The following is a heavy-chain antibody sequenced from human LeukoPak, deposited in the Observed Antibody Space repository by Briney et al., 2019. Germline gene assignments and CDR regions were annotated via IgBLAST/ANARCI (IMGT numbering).Heavy chain of an antibody. CDR2: ISSSSSYI. CDR1: GFTFSSYA. J-gene: IGHJ4*02. CDR3: AREPYDFWSGHDY. D-gene: IGHD3-3*01. V-gene: IGHV3-21*01. Sequence: GGSLRLSCAASGFTFSSYAMNWVRQAPGKGLEWVSSISSSSSYIYYADSVKGRFTISRDNAKNSLYLQMNSLRAEDTAVYYCAREPYDFWSGHDYWGQGTLVTVSS.